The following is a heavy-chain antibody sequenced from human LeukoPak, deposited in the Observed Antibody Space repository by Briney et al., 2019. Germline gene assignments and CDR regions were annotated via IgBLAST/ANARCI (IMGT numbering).Heavy chain of an antibody. CDR1: GFTFSSYA. J-gene: IGHJ4*02. D-gene: IGHD4-17*01. V-gene: IGHV3-23*01. Sequence: GGTLRLSWAASGFTFSSYAMSWVRQAPGKGLEWVSGFSVSDQTTYYADSVKGRFTISRDNSKNTLYLQINSLRAEDTAVYYCAKDLRVSYGDHIIRWGQGTLVIVSS. CDR3: AKDLRVSYGDHIIR. CDR2: FSVSDQTT.